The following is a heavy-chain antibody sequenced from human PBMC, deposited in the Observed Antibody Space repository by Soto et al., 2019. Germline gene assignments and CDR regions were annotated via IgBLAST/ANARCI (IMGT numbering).Heavy chain of an antibody. CDR3: AKDYFFSWSYSPENWFAA. CDR2: INVYNGNT. CDR1: GYTFTSYG. V-gene: IGHV1-18*01. J-gene: IGHJ5*02. D-gene: IGHD3-10*01. Sequence: ASVKVSCKASGYTFTSYGISWVRQAPGQGLEWMGWINVYNGNTKYAQKVQGRVTMTTDTSTSTAYMELRSLRPDDTAVYYCAKDYFFSWSYSPENWFAAWGQG.